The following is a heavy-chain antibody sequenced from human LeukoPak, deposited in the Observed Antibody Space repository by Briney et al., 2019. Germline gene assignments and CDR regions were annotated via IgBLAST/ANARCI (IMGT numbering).Heavy chain of an antibody. V-gene: IGHV3-30*18. CDR3: AKDRYSSGWYSDFDY. Sequence: GRCLRLSCAASGFTFSNYAMDWVRQAPGKGLEWVAVISDDGSNKYYGDSVKGRFTISRDNSKNTVYLQMNSLRAEDTAVYYCAKDRYSSGWYSDFDYWGQGTLVTVSS. CDR1: GFTFSNYA. J-gene: IGHJ4*02. CDR2: ISDDGSNK. D-gene: IGHD6-19*01.